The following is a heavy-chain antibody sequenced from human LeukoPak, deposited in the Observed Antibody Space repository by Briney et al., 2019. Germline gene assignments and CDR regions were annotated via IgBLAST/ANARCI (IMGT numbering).Heavy chain of an antibody. J-gene: IGHJ6*02. CDR1: GGSFSGYY. CDR2: INHSGST. D-gene: IGHD4-17*01. V-gene: IGHV4-34*01. Sequence: SETLSLTCAVYGGSFSGYYWSWIRQPPGKGLEWIGEINHSGSTNYNPSLKSRVTISVDTSENQFSLKLSSVTAADTAVYYCARGNGDYRYGMDAWGQGTTVTVSS. CDR3: ARGNGDYRYGMDA.